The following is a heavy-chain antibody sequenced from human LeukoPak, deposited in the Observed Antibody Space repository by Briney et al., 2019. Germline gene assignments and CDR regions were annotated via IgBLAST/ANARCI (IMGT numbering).Heavy chain of an antibody. V-gene: IGHV3-30*04. Sequence: GGSLRLSCAASGFTFSSYTMHWVRQAPGKGLEWVAVISYDGSNKYYTDSVKGRFTISRDNSKNTLYLEMNSLRAEDTAVYYCARERERFLNLWGQGTLVTVSS. D-gene: IGHD3-3*01. CDR1: GFTFSSYT. J-gene: IGHJ4*02. CDR2: ISYDGSNK. CDR3: ARERERFLNL.